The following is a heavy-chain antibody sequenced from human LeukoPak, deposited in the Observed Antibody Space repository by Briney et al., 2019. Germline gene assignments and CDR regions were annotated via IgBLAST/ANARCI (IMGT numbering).Heavy chain of an antibody. D-gene: IGHD3-3*01. Sequence: PSETLSLTCTVSGGSISSYYWSWIRQPPGKGLEWIGCIYTSGSTNYNPSLKSRVTISVDTSKNQFSLKLSSVTAADTAVYYCARHNDFWSGYEFDYWGQGTLVTVSS. CDR3: ARHNDFWSGYEFDY. J-gene: IGHJ4*02. V-gene: IGHV4-4*09. CDR2: IYTSGST. CDR1: GGSISSYY.